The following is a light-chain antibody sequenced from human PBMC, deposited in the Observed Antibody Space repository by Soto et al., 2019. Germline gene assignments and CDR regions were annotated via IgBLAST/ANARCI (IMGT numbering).Light chain of an antibody. CDR3: CSYAGSSSDV. CDR2: TVT. J-gene: IGLJ1*01. CDR1: SSDIGAYNY. Sequence: QSALTQPRSVSGSPGQSVTISCTGTSSDIGAYNYVSWYQQHPVKAPKLMIYTVTNRPSGVPDRFSGSKSDNTASLTISGLQADDEADYSCCSYAGSSSDVFGTGTKVTVL. V-gene: IGLV2-11*01.